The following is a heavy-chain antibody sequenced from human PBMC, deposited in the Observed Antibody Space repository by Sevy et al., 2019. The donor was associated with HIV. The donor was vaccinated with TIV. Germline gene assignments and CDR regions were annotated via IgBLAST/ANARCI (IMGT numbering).Heavy chain of an antibody. Sequence: GGSLRLSCAASGFSFSSYWMHWVRQVPGKGLVWLSRINSDGTYTKYGDSAKGRFTISRDNAKNTLYLQMDSLRAEDTAVYYCARDKVEGGTMVQDNDYWGQGTLVIVSS. CDR1: GFSFSSYW. J-gene: IGHJ4*02. V-gene: IGHV3-74*03. CDR2: INSDGTYT. D-gene: IGHD3-10*01. CDR3: ARDKVEGGTMVQDNDY.